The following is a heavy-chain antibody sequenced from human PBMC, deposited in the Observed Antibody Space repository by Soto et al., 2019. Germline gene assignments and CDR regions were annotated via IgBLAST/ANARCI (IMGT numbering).Heavy chain of an antibody. CDR2: ISSSSSTI. Sequence: GGSLRLSCAASGFTFSTYSMNWVRQAPGKGLEWVSYISSSSSTIFYTDSVKGRFTVSRDNAKNTLYLEMNSLSGADTAVYYCVRSRGWGLDFWGQGTPVPSPQ. CDR1: GFTFSTYS. D-gene: IGHD6-19*01. J-gene: IGHJ4*02. V-gene: IGHV3-48*01. CDR3: VRSRGWGLDF.